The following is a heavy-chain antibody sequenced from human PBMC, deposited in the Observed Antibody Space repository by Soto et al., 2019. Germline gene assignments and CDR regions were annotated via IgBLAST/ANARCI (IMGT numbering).Heavy chain of an antibody. CDR1: GCSISSSSYY. J-gene: IGHJ5*02. V-gene: IGHV4-39*01. D-gene: IGHD6-6*01. CDR3: ARLGIAARPYNWFDP. Sequence: QLQLQESGPGLVKPSETLSLPCTVSGCSISSSSYYWGWIRQPPGKGLEWIGSIYYSGSTYYNPSLTCRVSRSVDTSKNQFSLKRRSVTAADTAVYYCARLGIAARPYNWFDPSGQGTLVTVSA. CDR2: IYYSGST.